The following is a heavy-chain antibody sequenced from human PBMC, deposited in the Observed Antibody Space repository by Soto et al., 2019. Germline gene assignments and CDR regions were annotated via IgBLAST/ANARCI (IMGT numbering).Heavy chain of an antibody. J-gene: IGHJ5*02. Sequence: VQLVQSGAEVKKPGESLRISCTGFGYTFTTFWISWVRQMPGKGLEWMGRIDPRDSYVNYSPSFQGHVTISADKSISTAYLQWGSLKASDNAMYYCARPYCTTSTCDSWFDPWGQGTLVTVSS. D-gene: IGHD2-2*01. CDR2: IDPRDSYV. CDR1: GYTFTTFW. CDR3: ARPYCTTSTCDSWFDP. V-gene: IGHV5-10-1*03.